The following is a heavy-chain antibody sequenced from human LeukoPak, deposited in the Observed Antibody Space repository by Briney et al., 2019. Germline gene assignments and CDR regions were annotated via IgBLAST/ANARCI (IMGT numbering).Heavy chain of an antibody. J-gene: IGHJ6*02. CDR3: ARDGRDWIQPKGYYYYGMDV. CDR2: IIPIFGTA. V-gene: IGHV1-69*06. Sequence: GASVKVSCKASGGTFSNYAISWVRQAPGQGLEWMGAIIPIFGTANYAQKFQGRVTITADKSTSTAYMELSSLRSEDTAVYYCARDGRDWIQPKGYYYYGMDVWGQGTTVTVSS. D-gene: IGHD5-18*01. CDR1: GGTFSNYA.